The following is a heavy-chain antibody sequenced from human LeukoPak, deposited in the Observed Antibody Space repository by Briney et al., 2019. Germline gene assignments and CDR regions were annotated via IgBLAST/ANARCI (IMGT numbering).Heavy chain of an antibody. CDR2: IYSGGST. V-gene: IGHV3-66*01. J-gene: IGHJ6*02. Sequence: GGSLRLSCAASGFTVSSNYMSWVRQAPGKGLECVSVIYSGGSTYYADSVKGRFTISRDNSKNTLYLQMNSLRAEDTAVYYCASPHDAYYYYYYGMDVWGQGTTVTVSS. CDR1: GFTVSSNY. CDR3: ASPHDAYYYYYYGMDV. D-gene: IGHD2-2*01.